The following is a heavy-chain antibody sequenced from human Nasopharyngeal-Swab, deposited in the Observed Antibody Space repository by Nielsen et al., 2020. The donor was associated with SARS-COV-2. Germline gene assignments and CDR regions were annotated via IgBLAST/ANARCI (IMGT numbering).Heavy chain of an antibody. CDR2: IYHTGST. CDR3: VRGGYWMFLY. CDR1: GDSISNNYW. D-gene: IGHD1-1*01. J-gene: IGHJ4*02. Sequence: SETLSLTCAVSGDSISNNYWWSWVRQPPGKGLEWIGEIYHTGSTNYSPSLKSRVTISVDKSKNQFSLNLSSVTAADTAVYYCVRGGYWMFLYWGQGTLVTVSS. V-gene: IGHV4-4*02.